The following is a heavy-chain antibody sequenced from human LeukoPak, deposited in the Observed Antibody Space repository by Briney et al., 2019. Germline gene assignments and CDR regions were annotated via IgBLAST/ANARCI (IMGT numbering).Heavy chain of an antibody. Sequence: ASVKVSCKASGYTFTGYYMHWVRQAPGQGLEWRGRINPNSGGTNYAQKFQGRVTMTRDTSISTAYMELSRLRSDDTAVYYCARDSIAAAGLNDYWGQGTLVTVSS. V-gene: IGHV1-2*06. CDR1: GYTFTGYY. CDR2: INPNSGGT. D-gene: IGHD6-13*01. J-gene: IGHJ4*02. CDR3: ARDSIAAAGLNDY.